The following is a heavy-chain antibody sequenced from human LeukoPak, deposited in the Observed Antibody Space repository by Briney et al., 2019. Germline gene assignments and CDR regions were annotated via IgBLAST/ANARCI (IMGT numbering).Heavy chain of an antibody. J-gene: IGHJ3*02. D-gene: IGHD6-19*01. CDR1: GGSISSYY. Sequence: SETLSLTCTVSGGSISSYYWSWIRQPAGKGLEWIGRIYTSGSTNYNPSLKSRVTMSVDTSKNQFSLKLSSVTAADTAVHYCARDLQAVAGTDAFDIWGQGTMVTVSS. CDR2: IYTSGST. CDR3: ARDLQAVAGTDAFDI. V-gene: IGHV4-4*07.